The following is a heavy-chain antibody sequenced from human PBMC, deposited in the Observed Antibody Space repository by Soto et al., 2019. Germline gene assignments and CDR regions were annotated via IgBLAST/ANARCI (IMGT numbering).Heavy chain of an antibody. V-gene: IGHV1-18*04. CDR1: GYTFTSYG. J-gene: IGHJ6*02. CDR3: ARGGIAAAVGYYYGMDV. CDR2: ISAYNGNT. Sequence: ASVKVSCKASGYTFTSYGISWVRQAPGQGLEWMGWISAYNGNTNYAQKLQGRVTMTTXTXXSXXXMXLXSLRSDDTAVYYCARGGIAAAVGYYYGMDVWG. D-gene: IGHD6-13*01.